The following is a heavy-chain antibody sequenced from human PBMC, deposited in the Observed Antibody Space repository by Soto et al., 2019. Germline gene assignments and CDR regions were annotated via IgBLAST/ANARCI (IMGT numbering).Heavy chain of an antibody. D-gene: IGHD5-12*01. CDR3: VKSRGGNNFDFFD. J-gene: IGHJ4*02. CDR1: GFTFSSYS. Sequence: GGSLRLSCSATGFTFSSYSMHWVRQAPGKGLEYVSGIRGNGDPPFYADSVKGRFTISRDNSKNTLYLQMSSLSADDTAVYYCVKSRGGNNFDFFDWGQGALVTVSS. V-gene: IGHV3-64D*06. CDR2: IRGNGDPP.